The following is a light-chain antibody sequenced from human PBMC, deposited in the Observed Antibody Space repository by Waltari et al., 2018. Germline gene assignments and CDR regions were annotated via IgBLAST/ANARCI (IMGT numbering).Light chain of an antibody. CDR2: DAS. J-gene: IGKJ1*01. CDR3: QQRSNRPT. V-gene: IGKV3-11*01. Sequence: EIVLTQSPATLSLSPGERATLSCRASQSVSSFLAWYQQKPGQAPRLLIYDASNRATGTPARFSGSGSGTDFTLTISSLEPEDFAVYYCQQRSNRPTFGQGTKVEIK. CDR1: QSVSSF.